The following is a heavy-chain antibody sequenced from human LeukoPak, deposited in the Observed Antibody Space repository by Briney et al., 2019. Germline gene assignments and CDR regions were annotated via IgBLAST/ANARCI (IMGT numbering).Heavy chain of an antibody. V-gene: IGHV3-30*04. CDR3: ARGFPSIVVAVAATPGFDY. J-gene: IGHJ4*02. CDR2: ISYDGSNK. Sequence: GGSLRLSCAASGFTFSSYAMHWDRQAPGKGLEWVAVISYDGSNKYYADSVKGRFTISRDNSKNTLYLQMNSLRAEDTAVYYCARGFPSIVVAVAATPGFDYWGQGTLVTVSS. CDR1: GFTFSSYA. D-gene: IGHD2-15*01.